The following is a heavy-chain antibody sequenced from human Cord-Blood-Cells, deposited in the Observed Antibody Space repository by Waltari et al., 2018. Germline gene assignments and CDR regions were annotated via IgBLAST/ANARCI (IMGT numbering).Heavy chain of an antibody. D-gene: IGHD3-22*01. Sequence: EVQLVESGGGLVKPGGSLRLSCAASGFTFSSYSMNWVRQAPGKVLEWVSSISSSSSYIYYADSVKGRFTISRDNAKNSLYLQMNSLRAEDTAVYYCARGGGSGYYYDYWGQGTLVTVAS. CDR1: GFTFSSYS. V-gene: IGHV3-21*01. CDR2: ISSSSSYI. J-gene: IGHJ4*02. CDR3: ARGGGSGYYYDY.